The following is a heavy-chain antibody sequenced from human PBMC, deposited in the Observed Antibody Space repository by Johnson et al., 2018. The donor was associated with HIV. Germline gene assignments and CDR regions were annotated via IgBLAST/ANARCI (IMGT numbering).Heavy chain of an antibody. D-gene: IGHD2-8*01. J-gene: IGHJ3*01. CDR3: TTARTYF. CDR2: DGNNK. V-gene: IGHV3-30*07. Sequence: DGNNKYYADSMKGRLTISVDNSKNTRYLQMNSLKTEDTAVYDCTTARTYFWGQGTMVTVSS.